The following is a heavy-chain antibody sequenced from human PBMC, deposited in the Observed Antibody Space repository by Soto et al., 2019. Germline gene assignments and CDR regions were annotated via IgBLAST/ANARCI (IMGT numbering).Heavy chain of an antibody. Sequence: SETLSLTCTVSGGSISSYYWSWIRQPPGKGLEWIGYIYYSGSTNYNPSLKSRVTISVATSKNQFSLKLSSVTAADTAVYYCAREGWSGYYTGFDYWGQGTLVTVSS. CDR1: GGSISSYY. V-gene: IGHV4-59*01. J-gene: IGHJ4*02. CDR3: AREGWSGYYTGFDY. D-gene: IGHD3-3*01. CDR2: IYYSGST.